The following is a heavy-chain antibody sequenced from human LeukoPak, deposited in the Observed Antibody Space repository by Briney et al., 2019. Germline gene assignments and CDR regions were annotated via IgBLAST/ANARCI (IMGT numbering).Heavy chain of an antibody. J-gene: IGHJ5*02. D-gene: IGHD6-19*01. V-gene: IGHV5-51*01. CDR3: ARYIAVAGAVSWFDP. CDR1: GYSFTSYW. CDR2: IYPGDSDT. Sequence: GASLKISCKGSGYSFTSYWIGWVRQMPGKGLEWMGIIYPGDSDTRYSPSFQGQVTISVDKSISTAYLQWSSLKASDTAMYYCARYIAVAGAVSWFDPWGQGTLVTVSS.